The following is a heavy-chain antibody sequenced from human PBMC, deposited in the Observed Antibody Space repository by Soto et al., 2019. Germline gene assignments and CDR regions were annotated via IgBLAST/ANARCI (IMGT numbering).Heavy chain of an antibody. D-gene: IGHD3-22*01. J-gene: IGHJ5*02. CDR2: IYHTGTT. V-gene: IGHV4-30-2*01. Sequence: SETLSLTCTVSGGSFSPNYWAWIRQPPGKGLEWIGYIYHTGTTYYNTSPKSRVTISVDRSKNQFSLKLSSVTAADTAVYYCARGINYYDSSGDSWFDPWGQGTLVTVS. CDR3: ARGINYYDSSGDSWFDP. CDR1: GGSFSPNY.